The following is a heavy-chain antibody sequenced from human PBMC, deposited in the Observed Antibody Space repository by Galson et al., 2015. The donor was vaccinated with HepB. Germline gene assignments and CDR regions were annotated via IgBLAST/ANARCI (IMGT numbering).Heavy chain of an antibody. Sequence: PALVKPTQTLTLTCTFSGFSLSTSGVGVGWIRQPPGKALEWLALIYWDDDKHYSPSLKNRVTITKDTSKNQAVLTMTNMDPVDTATYYCAHGVYNYDSSGYLSFDYWGQGTLVTVSS. CDR2: IYWDDDK. V-gene: IGHV2-5*02. J-gene: IGHJ4*02. CDR1: GFSLSTSGVG. CDR3: AHGVYNYDSSGYLSFDY. D-gene: IGHD3-22*01.